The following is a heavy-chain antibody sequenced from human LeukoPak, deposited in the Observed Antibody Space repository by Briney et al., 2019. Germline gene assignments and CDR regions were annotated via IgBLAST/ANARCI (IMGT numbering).Heavy chain of an antibody. V-gene: IGHV3-21*01. CDR1: GFTFSRYS. J-gene: IGHJ4*02. CDR3: ARDRGVRYFDWLPSPGDY. D-gene: IGHD3-9*01. CDR2: ISSSSSYI. Sequence: GGSLRLSCAASGFTFSRYSMNWVRQAPWKGLEWVSSISSSSSYIYYADSVKGRFTISRDNAKNSLYLQMNSLRAEDTAVYYCARDRGVRYFDWLPSPGDYWGQGTLVTVSS.